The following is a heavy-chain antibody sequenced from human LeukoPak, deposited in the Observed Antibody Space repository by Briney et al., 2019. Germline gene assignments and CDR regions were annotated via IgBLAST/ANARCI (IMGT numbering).Heavy chain of an antibody. V-gene: IGHV4-59*01. D-gene: IGHD3-16*02. J-gene: IGHJ4*02. CDR2: IYYSGST. CDR3: ARSGVGDYVWGSYRYPEGDDY. Sequence: SETLSLTCTVSGGSISSYYWSWIRQPPGKGLEWIGYIYYSGSTNYNPSLKSRVTISVDTSKNQFSLKLSSVTAADTAVYYCARSGVGDYVWGSYRYPEGDDYRGQGTLVTVSS. CDR1: GGSISSYY.